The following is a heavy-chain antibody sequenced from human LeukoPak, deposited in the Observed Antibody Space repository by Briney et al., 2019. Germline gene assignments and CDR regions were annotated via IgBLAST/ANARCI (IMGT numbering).Heavy chain of an antibody. CDR1: GFTFSSYA. V-gene: IGHV3-23*01. J-gene: IGHJ4*02. D-gene: IGHD1-1*01. CDR3: AKSRSGSANWALQIFDN. Sequence: GSLRLSCAASGFTFSSYAMSWVRQAPGKGLEWVSAISGSGGSTYYADSVKGRFTISRDNSNNSLFVQMNSLRAEDTAVYFCAKSRSGSANWALQIFDNWGQGTLVTVSS. CDR2: ISGSGGST.